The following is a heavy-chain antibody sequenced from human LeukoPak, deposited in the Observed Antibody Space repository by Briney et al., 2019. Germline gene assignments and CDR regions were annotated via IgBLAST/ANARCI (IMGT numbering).Heavy chain of an antibody. D-gene: IGHD3-22*01. CDR2: ISDSGGST. CDR1: GFTFSSYG. Sequence: GGSLRLSCAASGFTFSSYGMSWVRQAPGKGLEWVSAISDSGGSTYYADSVKGRFTISRDNSKNTLYLQMNSLRAEDTAVYYCAKSDDSSGQYYFDYWGQGTLVTVSS. CDR3: AKSDDSSGQYYFDY. J-gene: IGHJ4*02. V-gene: IGHV3-23*01.